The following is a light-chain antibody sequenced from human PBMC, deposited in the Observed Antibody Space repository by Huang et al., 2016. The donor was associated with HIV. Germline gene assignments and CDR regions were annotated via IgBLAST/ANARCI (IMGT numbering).Light chain of an antibody. CDR2: GAT. Sequence: EIVLTQSPVTLSLSPGEGASLSCRASQGVHNSYLAWYQQKPGQAPRLLIFGATNRATGVPHRFRGSESGTDFTLTIRGLDPEDFAVYYCQQYGTLPYTFGQGTKLEI. CDR1: QGVHNSY. V-gene: IGKV3-20*01. J-gene: IGKJ2*01. CDR3: QQYGTLPYT.